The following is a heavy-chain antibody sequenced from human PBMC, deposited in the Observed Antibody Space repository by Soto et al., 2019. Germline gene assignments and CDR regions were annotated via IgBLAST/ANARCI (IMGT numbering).Heavy chain of an antibody. D-gene: IGHD1-7*01. CDR1: GGTFSSYP. Sequence: QVQLVQSGAEVKKPGSSVKVSCEASGGTFSSYPINWVRQAPGQGLEWMGGIIPFFGTSNYAQKFQGRVRISPDESTSTAYMELRSMRSEDTAVYYCARMGTITNVGMAIWGQGTTGTVSS. V-gene: IGHV1-69*01. CDR2: IIPFFGTS. J-gene: IGHJ6*02. CDR3: ARMGTITNVGMAI.